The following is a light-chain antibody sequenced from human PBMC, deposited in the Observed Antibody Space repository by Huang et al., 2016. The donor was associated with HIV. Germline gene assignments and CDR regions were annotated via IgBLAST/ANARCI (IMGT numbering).Light chain of an antibody. CDR1: QSVGSY. J-gene: IGKJ5*01. V-gene: IGKV3-11*01. CDR3: QQRSNWPPFT. CDR2: DAS. Sequence: ASQSVGSYLAWYQQKPGQSPRLLIYDASERATGVPARFSGSGSGPQFTLTISGLEPEDFAVYFCQQRSNWPPFTFGQGTRLEIK.